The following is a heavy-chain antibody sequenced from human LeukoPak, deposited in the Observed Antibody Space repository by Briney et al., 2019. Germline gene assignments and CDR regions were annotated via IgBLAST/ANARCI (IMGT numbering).Heavy chain of an antibody. Sequence: PGRSLRLSGAATGFTFISYWMSSVRRAPGKGLEWVANIKQDGSEKYYVGSVKGRFTISRDNAKNSLYLQMNSLRAEDTAVYYCARALYRQHIVVVNAKNYWYFDLWGRGTLVTVSS. CDR1: GFTFISYW. CDR3: ARALYRQHIVVVNAKNYWYFDL. D-gene: IGHD2-21*01. V-gene: IGHV3-7*01. J-gene: IGHJ2*01. CDR2: IKQDGSEK.